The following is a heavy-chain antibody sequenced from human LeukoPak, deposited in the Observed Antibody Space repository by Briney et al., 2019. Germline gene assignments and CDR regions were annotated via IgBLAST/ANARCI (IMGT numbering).Heavy chain of an antibody. CDR1: GYTSTSYG. CDR3: ARTNYDSSGYYLHDAFDI. D-gene: IGHD3-22*01. Sequence: ASVKVSCKASGYTSTSYGISWVRQAPGQGLEWMGWISAYNGNTNYAQKLQGRVTMTTDTSTSTAYMELRSLRSDDTAVYYCARTNYDSSGYYLHDAFDIWGQGTMVTVSS. J-gene: IGHJ3*02. CDR2: ISAYNGNT. V-gene: IGHV1-18*01.